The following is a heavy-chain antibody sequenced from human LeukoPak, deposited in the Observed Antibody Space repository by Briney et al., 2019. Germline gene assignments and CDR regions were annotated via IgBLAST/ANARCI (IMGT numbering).Heavy chain of an antibody. D-gene: IGHD6-19*01. CDR1: SGSISNSY. V-gene: IGHV4-59*01. CDR2: VFYTGSA. CDR3: ARVSSGWFDP. Sequence: SETLSLTCTVSSGSISNSYWNWVRQPPGKGLEWIGSVFYTGSADYNPSLKSRVTMSVDMSKNHFSLKFSPVSAADMAVYYCARVSSGWFDPWGQGTLVTVSS. J-gene: IGHJ5*02.